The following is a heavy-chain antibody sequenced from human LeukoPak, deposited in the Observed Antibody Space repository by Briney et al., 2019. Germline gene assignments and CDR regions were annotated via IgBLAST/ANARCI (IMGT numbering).Heavy chain of an antibody. V-gene: IGHV3-20*04. CDR1: GFTFDDYG. CDR3: ARGGILAYCGGDCYYYYYMDV. J-gene: IGHJ6*03. Sequence: GGSLRLSCAASGFTFDDYGMSWVRQAPGKGLEWVSGINWNGGSTGYADSVKGRFTISRDNAKNSLYLQMNSLRAEDTALYYCARGGILAYCGGDCYYYYYMDVWGKGTTVTVSS. D-gene: IGHD2-21*02. CDR2: INWNGGST.